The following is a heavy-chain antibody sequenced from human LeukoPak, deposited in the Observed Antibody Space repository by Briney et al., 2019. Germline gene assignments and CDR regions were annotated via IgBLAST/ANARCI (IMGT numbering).Heavy chain of an antibody. V-gene: IGHV3-23*01. CDR3: ARDLHPLTYCSGGSCYVVPCGGDCYSFDY. J-gene: IGHJ4*02. D-gene: IGHD2-15*01. CDR2: ISGSGGST. CDR1: GFTFSSYA. Sequence: PGGSLRLSCAASGFTFSSYAMSWVRQAPGKGLEWVSAISGSGGSTYYADSVKGRFTISRDNAKNSLYLQMNSLRAEDTSVYYCARDLHPLTYCSGGSCYVVPCGGDCYSFDYWGQGTLVTVSS.